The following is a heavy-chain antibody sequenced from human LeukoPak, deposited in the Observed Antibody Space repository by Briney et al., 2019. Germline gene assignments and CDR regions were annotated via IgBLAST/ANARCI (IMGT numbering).Heavy chain of an antibody. V-gene: IGHV3-23*01. CDR1: GITLSNYG. D-gene: IGHD4-17*01. CDR3: AMDPNGDYLGAFDF. Sequence: GGSLTLSCAVSGITLSNYGMSWVRQAPGKGLEWVTGISGSGGSTNYADSVKGRFTISRDNPKNTLYLEMTNLRAEDAAVYFWAMDPNGDYLGAFDFWGQGTLGTVSS. CDR2: ISGSGGST. J-gene: IGHJ3*01.